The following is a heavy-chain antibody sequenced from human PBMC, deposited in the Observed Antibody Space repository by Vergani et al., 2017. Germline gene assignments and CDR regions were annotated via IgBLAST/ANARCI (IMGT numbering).Heavy chain of an antibody. CDR2: ISAYNGNT. J-gene: IGHJ5*02. CDR1: GYTFTSYG. V-gene: IGHV1-18*01. CDR3: ARLVGSGLYDGNWFDR. D-gene: IGHD6-19*01. Sequence: QVQLVQSGAEVKKPGASVKVSCKASGYTFTSYGISWVRQAPGQGLEWMGWISAYNGNTNYAQKLQGRVTLTTDTSTSTAYMELRSLGSDDTAVYYCARLVGSGLYDGNWFDRWGQGTLITVSS.